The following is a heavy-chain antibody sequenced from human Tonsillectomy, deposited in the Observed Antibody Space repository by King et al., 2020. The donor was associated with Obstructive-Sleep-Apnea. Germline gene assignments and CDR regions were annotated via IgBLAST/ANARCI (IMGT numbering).Heavy chain of an antibody. D-gene: IGHD2-15*01. CDR1: GFTFSNFA. V-gene: IGHV3-64*01. J-gene: IGHJ4*02. CDR2: ISNNGGST. CDR3: ARGTSGSPDY. Sequence: VQLVESGGDLVQPGGSLRLSCAASGFTFSNFAMHWVRQAPGKRLENVSAISNNGGSTHYVNSVKGRFTISRDNSKNTVFLQLGSLRREDTAVYYCARGTSGSPDYWGQGTLVTVSS.